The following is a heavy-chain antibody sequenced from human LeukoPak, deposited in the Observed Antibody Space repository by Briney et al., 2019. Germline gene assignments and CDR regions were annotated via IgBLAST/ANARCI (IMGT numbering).Heavy chain of an antibody. Sequence: GESLRPSCAASGFSFSRNAMNWLRQTPGKGLEWVSGVGGTNVDTSYAESVKGRFTISRDNSRNTAYLVMNNLRAEDTAVYYCASHDTTVGVFWGQGTLVTVSS. CDR2: VGGTNVDT. D-gene: IGHD1-26*01. CDR3: ASHDTTVGVF. V-gene: IGHV3-23*01. J-gene: IGHJ4*02. CDR1: GFSFSRNA.